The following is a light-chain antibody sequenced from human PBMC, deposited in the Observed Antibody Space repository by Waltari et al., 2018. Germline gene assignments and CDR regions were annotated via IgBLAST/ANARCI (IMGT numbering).Light chain of an antibody. Sequence: QTVVTPEPSPTVSPGGTINLTCASSPGAVTSSSFPNWFQQKRGQAPRPLIYSPSNKYSWTPARFSGSLLGGKAALTLSGVQPEDEADYYCLLYYGHSQLVFGGGTRLTVL. J-gene: IGLJ2*01. V-gene: IGLV7-43*01. CDR2: SPS. CDR1: PGAVTSSSF. CDR3: LLYYGHSQLV.